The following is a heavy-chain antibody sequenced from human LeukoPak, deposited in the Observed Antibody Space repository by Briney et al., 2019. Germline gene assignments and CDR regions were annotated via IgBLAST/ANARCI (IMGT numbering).Heavy chain of an antibody. J-gene: IGHJ1*01. CDR3: ARRRDSDSPLFQH. CDR1: GFTFGSYW. D-gene: IGHD3-22*01. CDR2: IKQDGREK. V-gene: IGHV3-7*01. Sequence: GGSPRLSCAASGFTFGSYWMSWVRQAPGKGLEWVANIKQDGREKYYVDSVKGRFTISRDNAKNSLFLQMNSLRAEDTAVYYCARRRDSDSPLFQHWGQGTLVAVSS.